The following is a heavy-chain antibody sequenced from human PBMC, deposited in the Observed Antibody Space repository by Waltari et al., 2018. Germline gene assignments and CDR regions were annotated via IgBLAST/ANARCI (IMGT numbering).Heavy chain of an antibody. CDR3: ARSAFPPWYFDL. Sequence: QVQLVQSGAEVKKPGASVKVSCKASGYTFTGYYMHWVRQAPGQGLEWMGRINPTSGGTNYAQKFQGRVTMTRDTSISTAYMELSRLRSDDTAVYYCARSAFPPWYFDLWGRGTLVTVSS. CDR2: INPTSGGT. CDR1: GYTFTGYY. V-gene: IGHV1-2*06. D-gene: IGHD2-21*02. J-gene: IGHJ2*01.